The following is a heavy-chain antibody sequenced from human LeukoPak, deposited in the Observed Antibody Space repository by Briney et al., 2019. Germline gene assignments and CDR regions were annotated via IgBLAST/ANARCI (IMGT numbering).Heavy chain of an antibody. Sequence: GEALEISMEGSGFPFTKYWIGWGRQMPGKGLEWRGIIHPGESNTWYSPSFQRQVPISAHKSISMAYLQWSSLKASDTAMYFCARQPGMTAKSWYFDLWGRGTLVTVSS. CDR3: ARQPGMTAKSWYFDL. CDR1: GFPFTKYW. CDR2: IHPGESNT. D-gene: IGHD2-2*01. V-gene: IGHV5-51*01. J-gene: IGHJ2*01.